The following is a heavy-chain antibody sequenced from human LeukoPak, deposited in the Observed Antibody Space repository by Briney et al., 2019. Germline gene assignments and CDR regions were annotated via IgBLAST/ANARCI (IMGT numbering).Heavy chain of an antibody. V-gene: IGHV4-38-2*01. Sequence: SETLSLTCAVSGYSISSGYYRGWIRQPPGKGLEWIGSIYHSGSTYYNPSLKSRVTISVDTSKNQFSLKLSSVTAADTAVYYCAREARYSYGPFFDYWGQGTLVTVSS. CDR3: AREARYSYGPFFDY. CDR1: GYSISSGYY. D-gene: IGHD5-18*01. CDR2: IYHSGST. J-gene: IGHJ4*02.